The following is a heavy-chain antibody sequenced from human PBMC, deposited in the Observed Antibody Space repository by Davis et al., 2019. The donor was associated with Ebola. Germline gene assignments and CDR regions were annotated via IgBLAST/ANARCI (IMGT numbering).Heavy chain of an antibody. CDR1: AGTFSSYA. CDR3: ATALRFLEWLLNY. Sequence: SVKVSCNASAGTFSSYAISWVRQAPGQGLEWMGGIIPIFGTANYAQKFQGRVTITADESTSTAYMELSSLRSEDTAVYYCATALRFLEWLLNYWGQGTLVTVSS. CDR2: IIPIFGTA. J-gene: IGHJ4*02. D-gene: IGHD3-3*01. V-gene: IGHV1-69*13.